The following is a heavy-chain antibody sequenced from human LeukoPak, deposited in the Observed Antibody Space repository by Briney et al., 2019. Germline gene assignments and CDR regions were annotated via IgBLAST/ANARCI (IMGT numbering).Heavy chain of an antibody. CDR3: ARPAYLGYCSSTSCHDAFDI. CDR2: IYPGDSDT. V-gene: IGHV5-51*01. J-gene: IGHJ3*02. D-gene: IGHD2-2*01. Sequence: GESLKISCKGSGYSFTSYWIGWVRQMPGKGLEWMGIIYPGDSDTRYSPSFQGQVTISADKSISTAYLQWSSLKASDTAMYYCARPAYLGYCSSTSCHDAFDIWGQGTMVTVSS. CDR1: GYSFTSYW.